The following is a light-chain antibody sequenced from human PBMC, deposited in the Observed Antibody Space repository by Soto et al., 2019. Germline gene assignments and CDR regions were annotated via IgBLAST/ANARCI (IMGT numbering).Light chain of an antibody. CDR1: SSNIGNNY. CDR3: GTWDSSLSAVV. J-gene: IGLJ2*01. Sequence: QYVLTQPPSVYAAPGQKVTISCSRSSSNIGNNYVSWYQQLPGTAPKLLIYDNNKRPSGIPDRFSGSKSGTSATLGITGLQTGDEADYYCGTWDSSLSAVVFGGGTKLTVL. V-gene: IGLV1-51*01. CDR2: DNN.